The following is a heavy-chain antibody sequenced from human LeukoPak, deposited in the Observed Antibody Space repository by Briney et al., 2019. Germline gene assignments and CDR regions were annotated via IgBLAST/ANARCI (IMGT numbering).Heavy chain of an antibody. CDR3: ARGGARWLRLESYGMDV. CDR2: TNHSGST. CDR1: GGSFSGYY. D-gene: IGHD5-12*01. J-gene: IGHJ6*02. Sequence: SETLSLTCAVYGGSFSGYYWSWIRQPPGKGLEWIGETNHSGSTNYNPSLKSRVTISVDTSKNQFSLKLSSVTAADTAVYYCARGGARWLRLESYGMDVWGQGTTVTVSS. V-gene: IGHV4-34*01.